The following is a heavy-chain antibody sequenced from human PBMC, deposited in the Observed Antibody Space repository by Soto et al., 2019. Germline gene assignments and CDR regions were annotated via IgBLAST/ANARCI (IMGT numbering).Heavy chain of an antibody. CDR3: ANVEDY. V-gene: IGHV3-30*18. J-gene: IGHJ4*02. CDR2: ISYDGSNK. CDR1: GFTFSSYG. Sequence: QVQLVESGGGVVQPGMSLRLSCAASGFTFSSYGMHWVRQAPGKGLEWVAVISYDGSNKYYADSVKGRFTISRDNSKNTLYLQMNSLRAEDTAVYYCANVEDYWGQGTLVTVSS.